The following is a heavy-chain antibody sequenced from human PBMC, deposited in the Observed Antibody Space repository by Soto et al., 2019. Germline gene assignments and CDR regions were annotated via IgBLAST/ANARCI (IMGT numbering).Heavy chain of an antibody. Sequence: EVQLLESGGGLVQPGGSLRLSCAASGFTFSNYAMSWVRQAPGRGLEWVSIISGTGGSTYYADSVKGRFTISRDNSKNTLYLQMNSLRVEDTALYYCAKEQSWKATDYWGQGTLVTIFS. CDR2: ISGTGGST. CDR3: AKEQSWKATDY. D-gene: IGHD1-1*01. CDR1: GFTFSNYA. V-gene: IGHV3-23*01. J-gene: IGHJ4*02.